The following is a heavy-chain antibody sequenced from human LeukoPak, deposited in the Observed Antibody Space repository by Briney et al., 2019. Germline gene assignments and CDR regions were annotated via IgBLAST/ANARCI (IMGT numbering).Heavy chain of an antibody. V-gene: IGHV3-33*01. CDR3: ARGYCSGGSCYDMDV. Sequence: GGSLRLSCAASGFTLSSYGMHWVRQAPGKGLEWVVVIWYDGSNKYYADSVKGRFTISRDNSKNTLYLQMNSLRAEEMAVYYCARGYCSGGSCYDMDVWGQGTMVTVSS. D-gene: IGHD2-15*01. CDR2: IWYDGSNK. J-gene: IGHJ6*02. CDR1: GFTLSSYG.